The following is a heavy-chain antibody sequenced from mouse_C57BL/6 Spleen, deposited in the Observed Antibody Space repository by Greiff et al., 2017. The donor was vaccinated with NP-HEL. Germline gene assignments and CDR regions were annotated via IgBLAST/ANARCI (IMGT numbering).Heavy chain of an antibody. Sequence: QVTLKVSGPGILQPSQTLSLTCSFSGFSLSTFGMGVGWIRQPSGKGLEWLAHIWWDDDKYYNPALKRRLTISKDTSKNQVFLKIANVDTADTATYYCARSTAQATGYYFDYWGQGTTLTVSS. CDR2: IWWDDDK. CDR1: GFSLSTFGMG. D-gene: IGHD3-2*02. CDR3: ARSTAQATGYYFDY. V-gene: IGHV8-8*01. J-gene: IGHJ2*01.